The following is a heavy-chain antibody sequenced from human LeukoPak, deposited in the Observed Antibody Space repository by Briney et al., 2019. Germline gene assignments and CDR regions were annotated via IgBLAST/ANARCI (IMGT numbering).Heavy chain of an antibody. D-gene: IGHD2-21*02. Sequence: SGGSLRLSCVASGNYWMHWVRQAPGKGLVWVSHINSDGSWTSYADSVKGRFTISKDNSGNTLYLQMNSLTTDDTAVYYCEGVGRDIVVVTAQPPDYWGQGTLVTVSS. V-gene: IGHV3-74*01. CDR1: GNYW. CDR2: INSDGSWT. CDR3: EGVGRDIVVVTAQPPDY. J-gene: IGHJ4*02.